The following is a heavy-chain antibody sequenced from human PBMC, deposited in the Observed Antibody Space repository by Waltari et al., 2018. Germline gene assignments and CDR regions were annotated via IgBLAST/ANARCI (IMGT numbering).Heavy chain of an antibody. D-gene: IGHD2-15*01. CDR3: ASQSTTLFDY. Sequence: QVQLVESGGGVVQPGRSLRLSCAASGFTFGSFGMHWVRQAPGKGREWVAFIWHDGSNEYYVDSVKGRFTISRDNSKNTLYLQMNSLRAEDSAVYYCASQSTTLFDYWGQGTLVTVSS. V-gene: IGHV3-33*01. J-gene: IGHJ4*02. CDR2: IWHDGSNE. CDR1: GFTFGSFG.